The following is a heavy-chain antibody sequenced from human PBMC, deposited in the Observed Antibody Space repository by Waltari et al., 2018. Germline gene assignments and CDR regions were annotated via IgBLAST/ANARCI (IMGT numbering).Heavy chain of an antibody. J-gene: IGHJ4*02. CDR1: GYTLTSYG. V-gene: IGHV1-18*01. D-gene: IGHD3-9*01. CDR3: ARAHSAILTGYLARFDY. CDR2: ISAYNGNP. Sequence: QVQLVQSGAEVKKPGASGKVSCKASGYTLTSYGISWVRQAPGEGLEGMGWISAYNGNPNYAQTIPRRVTITTDTSTSTASMELRRLRSDDTAVYSCARAHSAILTGYLARFDYWGQGPLVTVSS.